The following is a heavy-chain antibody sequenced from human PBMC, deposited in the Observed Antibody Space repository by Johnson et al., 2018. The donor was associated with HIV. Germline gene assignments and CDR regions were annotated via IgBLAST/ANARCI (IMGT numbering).Heavy chain of an antibody. V-gene: IGHV3-9*01. D-gene: IGHD3-22*01. CDR3: ARQSDDSSGFHI. J-gene: IGHJ3*02. Sequence: VQLVESGGGLVQPGRSLRLSCAASGFTFDDYAMHWVRQAPGKGLEWVSGISWNSGSIGYADSVKGRFTISRDNAKNSLYLQMNSLRAEDTAVYYCARQSDDSSGFHIWGQGTMVTVSS. CDR2: ISWNSGSI. CDR1: GFTFDDYA.